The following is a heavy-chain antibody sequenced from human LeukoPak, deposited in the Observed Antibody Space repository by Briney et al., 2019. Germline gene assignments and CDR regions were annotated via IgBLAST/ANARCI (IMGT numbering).Heavy chain of an antibody. D-gene: IGHD1-26*01. CDR1: GYTFSNYP. V-gene: IGHV1-3*01. CDR3: ARDRGKFLIAF. CDR2: ISAGNGDT. Sequence: ASVKVSCKASGYTFSNYPIHWVRQAPGQRLEWLGWISAGNGDTGYSQKFQGRVTFTRDTSANTVYMELTSLTSEDAAVYYCARDRGKFLIAFWGQGTLVTVSS. J-gene: IGHJ4*02.